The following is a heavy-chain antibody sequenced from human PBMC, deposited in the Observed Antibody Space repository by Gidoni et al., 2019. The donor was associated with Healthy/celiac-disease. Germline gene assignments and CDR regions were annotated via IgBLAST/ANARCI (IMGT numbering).Heavy chain of an antibody. V-gene: IGHV3-33*01. J-gene: IGHJ6*02. CDR3: ARDPNTPSYYYYGMDV. Sequence: QVQLVESGGGVVQPGRSLRLSCAASGFTFSSYGMHWVRQAPGKGLEWVAVIWYDGSNKYYADSVKGRFTISRDNSKNTLYLQMNSLRAEDTAVYYCARDPNTPSYYYYGMDVWGQGTTVTVSS. CDR2: IWYDGSNK. CDR1: GFTFSSYG.